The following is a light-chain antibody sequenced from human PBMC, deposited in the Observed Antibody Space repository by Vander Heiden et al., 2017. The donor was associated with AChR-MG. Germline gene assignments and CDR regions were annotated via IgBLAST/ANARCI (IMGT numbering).Light chain of an antibody. CDR2: GAS. V-gene: IGKV3-20*01. CDR1: LGVSSSY. CDR3: QQYGSSPGT. J-gene: IGKJ2*01. Sequence: DTALTQPSGTLSLSPAERATLSSRASLGVSSSYLAWYQQKPGQAPRLLIYGASSRATGIPDRFSGSGSGTDFTLTISRLEPEDFAVYYCQQYGSSPGTFGQGTKLEIK.